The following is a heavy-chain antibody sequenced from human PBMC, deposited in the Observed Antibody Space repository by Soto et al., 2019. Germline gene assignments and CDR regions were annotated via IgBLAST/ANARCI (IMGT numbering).Heavy chain of an antibody. V-gene: IGHV1-3*01. J-gene: IGHJ6*02. D-gene: IGHD4-4*01. CDR2: INAGNGNT. Sequence: ASVKVSCKASGYTFTSYAMHWVRQAPGQRLEWMGWINAGNGNTKYSQKFQGRVTITRDTSASTAYMELSSLRSEDTAVYYCARGGTTVTRYYYYGMDVWGQGTTVTVSS. CDR1: GYTFTSYA. CDR3: ARGGTTVTRYYYYGMDV.